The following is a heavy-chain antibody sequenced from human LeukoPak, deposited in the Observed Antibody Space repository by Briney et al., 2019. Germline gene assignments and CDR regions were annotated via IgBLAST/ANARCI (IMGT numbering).Heavy chain of an antibody. CDR2: IIPILGIA. CDR3: ASGEGGYNFDY. Sequence: GASVKVSCKASGGTFSSHAISWVRQAPGQGLEWMGRIIPILGIANYAQKFQGRVTITADKSTSTAYMELSSLRSEDTAVYYCASGEGGYNFDYWGQGTLVTVSS. V-gene: IGHV1-69*04. J-gene: IGHJ4*02. D-gene: IGHD5-12*01. CDR1: GGTFSSHA.